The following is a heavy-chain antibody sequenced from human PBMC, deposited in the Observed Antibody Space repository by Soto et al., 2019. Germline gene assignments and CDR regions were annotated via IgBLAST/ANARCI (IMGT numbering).Heavy chain of an antibody. V-gene: IGHV4-59*04. Sequence: SETLSLTCTVSGGSISSYYWSWIRQPPGKGLEWIGYIYYSGSTYYNPSLKSRVTISVDTSKNQFSLKLSSVTAADTAVYYCARQTYDFWSGTLPNWFDPWGQGTLVTVSS. J-gene: IGHJ5*02. D-gene: IGHD3-3*01. CDR2: IYYSGST. CDR3: ARQTYDFWSGTLPNWFDP. CDR1: GGSISSYY.